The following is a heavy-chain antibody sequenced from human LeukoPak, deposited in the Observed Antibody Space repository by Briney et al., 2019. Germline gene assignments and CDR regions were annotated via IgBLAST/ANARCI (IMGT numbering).Heavy chain of an antibody. CDR2: ISYDGSNK. CDR1: GFTFSSYA. V-gene: IGHV3-30-3*01. CDR3: ARGEVITDLHDAFYI. J-gene: IGHJ3*02. Sequence: PGGSLRLSCAASGFTFSSYAMHWVRQAPGKGLEWVAVISYDGSNKYYADSVKGRFTISRDNSKNTLYLQMNSLRAEDTAVYYCARGEVITDLHDAFYIWGQGTMVTVSS. D-gene: IGHD3-22*01.